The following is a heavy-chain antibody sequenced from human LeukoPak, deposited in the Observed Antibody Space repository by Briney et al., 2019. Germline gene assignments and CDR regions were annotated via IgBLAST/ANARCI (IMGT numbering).Heavy chain of an antibody. V-gene: IGHV4-39*07. CDR2: IYYSGST. J-gene: IGHJ4*02. CDR1: GGSISSSSYY. Sequence: SETLSLTCTVSGGSISSSSYYWGWIRQPPGKGLEWIGSIYYSGSTYYNPSLKSRVTISVDTSKNQFSLKLSSVTAADTAVYYRARDSLQLWSHFDYWGQGTLVTVSS. D-gene: IGHD5-18*01. CDR3: ARDSLQLWSHFDY.